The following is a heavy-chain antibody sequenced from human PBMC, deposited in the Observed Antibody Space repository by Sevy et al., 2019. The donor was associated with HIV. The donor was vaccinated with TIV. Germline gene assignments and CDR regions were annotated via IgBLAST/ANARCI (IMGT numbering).Heavy chain of an antibody. CDR3: ARVGDDMGPIVVVPAAIQPYNWNQGVFDY. J-gene: IGHJ4*02. CDR2: INHSGST. Sequence: SETLSLTCAVYGGSFSGYYWSWIRQPPGKGLEWIGEINHSGSTNYNPSLKSRVTISVDTSKNQFSLKLSSLTAADTAVYYCARVGDDMGPIVVVPAAIQPYNWNQGVFDYWGQGTLVTVSS. D-gene: IGHD2-2*02. CDR1: GGSFSGYY. V-gene: IGHV4-34*01.